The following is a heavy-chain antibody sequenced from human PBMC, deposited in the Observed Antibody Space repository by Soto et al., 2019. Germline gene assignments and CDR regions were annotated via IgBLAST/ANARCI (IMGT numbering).Heavy chain of an antibody. J-gene: IGHJ6*02. V-gene: IGHV4-30-2*01. CDR3: ARVENRGGGRFFPGSMDV. Sequence: SETLSLTCAVSGGSISSGGYSWSWIRQPPGKGLEWIGYIYHSGSTYYNPSLKSRVTISVDRYKNQFSLKLSSVTAADTAVYYCARVENRGGGRFFPGSMDVWGQGTTVTVSS. CDR2: IYHSGST. D-gene: IGHD3-3*01. CDR1: GGSISSGGYS.